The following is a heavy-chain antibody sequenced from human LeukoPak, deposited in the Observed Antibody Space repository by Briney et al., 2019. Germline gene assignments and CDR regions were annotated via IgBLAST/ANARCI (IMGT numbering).Heavy chain of an antibody. D-gene: IGHD1-26*01. CDR3: ARDYSGY. Sequence: ASVKVSCKASGYTFTSYDINWVRQATGQGLEWMGRIIPILGIANYAQKFQGRVTITADKSTSTAYMELSSLRSEDTAVYYCARDYSGYWGQGTLVTVSS. CDR2: IIPILGIA. V-gene: IGHV1-69*04. CDR1: GYTFTSYD. J-gene: IGHJ4*02.